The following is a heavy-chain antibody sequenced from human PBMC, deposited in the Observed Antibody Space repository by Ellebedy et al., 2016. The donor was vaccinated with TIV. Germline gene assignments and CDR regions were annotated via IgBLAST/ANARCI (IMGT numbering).Heavy chain of an antibody. CDR3: ASVVTAIQ. CDR1: GFTFSSYS. J-gene: IGHJ4*02. D-gene: IGHD2-21*02. V-gene: IGHV3-21*01. Sequence: GESLKISCAASGFTFSSYSMNWVRQAPGKGLEWVSSISSSSSYIYYADSVKGRFTISRDNAKNSLYLQMNSLRAEDTAVYYCASVVTAIQWGQGTLVTVSS. CDR2: ISSSSSYI.